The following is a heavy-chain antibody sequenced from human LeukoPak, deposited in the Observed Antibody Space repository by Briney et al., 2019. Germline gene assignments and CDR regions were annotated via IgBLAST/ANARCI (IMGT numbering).Heavy chain of an antibody. CDR2: INHSGGT. Sequence: SETLSLTCAVYSGSFSGYYWSWIRQPPGKGLEWIGEINHSGGTNYNPSLKSRVTISVDTSKNQFSLKLSSVTAADTAVYYCARAVRAAAGTLFSAFNYYYYYMDVWGKGTTVTVSS. V-gene: IGHV4-34*01. D-gene: IGHD6-13*01. CDR3: ARAVRAAAGTLFSAFNYYYYYMDV. CDR1: SGSFSGYY. J-gene: IGHJ6*03.